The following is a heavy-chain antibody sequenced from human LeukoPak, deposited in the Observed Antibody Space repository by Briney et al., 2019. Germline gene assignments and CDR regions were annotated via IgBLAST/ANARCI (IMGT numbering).Heavy chain of an antibody. Sequence: GGPLRLSCVASGVTFSSHWMQWVRQAPGKGLVWVSRINSDGSSTSYADSVKGRFTISRDNAKNTLYLQMNSLRAEDTAVYYCTREALSGWWYFDLWGRGTLVTVSS. CDR1: GVTFSSHW. D-gene: IGHD6-19*01. CDR2: INSDGSST. V-gene: IGHV3-74*01. J-gene: IGHJ2*01. CDR3: TREALSGWWYFDL.